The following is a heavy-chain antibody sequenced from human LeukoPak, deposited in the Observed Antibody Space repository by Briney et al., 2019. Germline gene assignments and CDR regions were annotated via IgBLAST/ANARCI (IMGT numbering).Heavy chain of an antibody. V-gene: IGHV3-48*03. CDR2: ISSSGSTI. D-gene: IGHD2-21*02. J-gene: IGHJ4*02. CDR3: ARDPMAYCGGDCSFDY. Sequence: GGSLRLSCAASGFTFSSYEMNWVRQAPGKGLEWVSYISSSGSTIYYADSVKGRFTISRDNAKNSLYLQMNSLRAEDTAVYYCARDPMAYCGGDCSFDYWGQGTLVTVSS. CDR1: GFTFSSYE.